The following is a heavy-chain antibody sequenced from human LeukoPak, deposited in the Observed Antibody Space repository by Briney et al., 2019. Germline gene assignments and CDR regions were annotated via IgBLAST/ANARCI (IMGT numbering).Heavy chain of an antibody. CDR3: ARDAVDTANAV. V-gene: IGHV3-74*01. Sequence: GGSLRLSCAASGFTFTTYWMHWVRQAPGKGLVWVSHINSDGSITSYADSVKGRFTISRDDAKNTLYLQMDSLRAEDTAVYYCARDAVDTANAVWGQGTTVTVSS. CDR1: GFTFTTYW. CDR2: INSDGSIT. J-gene: IGHJ6*02. D-gene: IGHD5-18*01.